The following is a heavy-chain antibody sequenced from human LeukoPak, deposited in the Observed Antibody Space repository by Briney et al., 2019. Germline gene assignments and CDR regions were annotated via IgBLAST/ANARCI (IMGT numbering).Heavy chain of an antibody. J-gene: IGHJ6*03. CDR1: GLTFRRYA. Sequence: GGSLRLSCAASGLTFRRYAMHWVRQAPGKGLEWVSGITWNSDIKAYADAVKGRFTVSRDNAKNSLYLQMNSLRSDDTALYYCARAPISGSYSQYFYMDVWGKGTTVTISS. CDR2: ITWNSDIK. CDR3: ARAPISGSYSQYFYMDV. D-gene: IGHD3-10*01. V-gene: IGHV3-9*01.